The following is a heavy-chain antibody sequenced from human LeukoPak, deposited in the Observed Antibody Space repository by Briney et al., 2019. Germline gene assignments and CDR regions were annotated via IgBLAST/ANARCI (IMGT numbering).Heavy chain of an antibody. CDR1: GGSFSGYY. CDR3: ARGVTDGAFDI. D-gene: IGHD2-21*02. Sequence: PSETLSLTCAVYGGSFSGYYWSWIRQPPGKGLEWIGEINHSGSTNYDPSLKSRVTISVDTSKNQFSLKLSSVTAADTAVYYCARGVTDGAFDIWGQGTMVTVSS. CDR2: INHSGST. V-gene: IGHV4-34*01. J-gene: IGHJ3*02.